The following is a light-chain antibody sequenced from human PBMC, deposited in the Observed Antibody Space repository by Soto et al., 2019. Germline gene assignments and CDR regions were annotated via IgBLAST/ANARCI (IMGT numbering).Light chain of an antibody. J-gene: IGKJ3*01. CDR3: QKYNNGPHAS. CDR1: QDINTD. V-gene: IGKV1-27*01. Sequence: DIQMTQSPSSLSASVGDRVTITCRASQDINTDLAWYQQKPGKAPKLLTYAASTLQTGVPPRFRGGGSGTEFTLTISSLQPEDVATYYCQKYNNGPHASFGPATKV. CDR2: AAS.